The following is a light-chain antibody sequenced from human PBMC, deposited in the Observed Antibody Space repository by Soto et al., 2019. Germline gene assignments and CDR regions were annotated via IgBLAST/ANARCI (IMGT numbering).Light chain of an antibody. CDR3: QQSYSTPIT. V-gene: IGKV1-39*01. CDR2: AAS. Sequence: DIQMTQSPSSLSASVGDRVTITCRASQSISSYLNWYQQKPGKAPKLLIYAASSLQSGVPSRFSSSGSGTDFPLTISSLQPEDFATYYGQQSYSTPITFGQGKRLEIK. J-gene: IGKJ5*01. CDR1: QSISSY.